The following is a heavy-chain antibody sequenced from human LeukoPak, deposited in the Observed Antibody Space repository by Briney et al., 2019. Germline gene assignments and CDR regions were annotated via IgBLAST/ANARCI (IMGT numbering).Heavy chain of an antibody. J-gene: IGHJ4*02. CDR2: VSTNNGDT. Sequence: ASVKVSCKASDYTFTSYGIAWVRQAPGQGLEWVGWVSTNNGDTNYAQKIQGRVTMTTDTSTTTAYMELRNLRSDDTAVYFCARLRAAPAFFDHWGQGTLVTVSS. D-gene: IGHD6-25*01. CDR3: ARLRAAPAFFDH. CDR1: DYTFTSYG. V-gene: IGHV1-18*01.